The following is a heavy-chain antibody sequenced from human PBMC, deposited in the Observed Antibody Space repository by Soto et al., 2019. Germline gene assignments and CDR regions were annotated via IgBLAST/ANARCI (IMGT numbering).Heavy chain of an antibody. CDR2: IHSIRSII. D-gene: IGHD2-21*01. J-gene: IGHJ4*02. Sequence: EVQLVESGGGLVQPGVSLRLSCAVSGFTFSSHAMNWVRQAPGKGLEWVAYIHSIRSIIYYADSVKGRFTIARDNAKNSLYLQMDSLREEDTTVYYCARDARNADFDYWGQGDLVRVSS. CDR1: GFTFSSHA. V-gene: IGHV3-48*02. CDR3: ARDARNADFDY.